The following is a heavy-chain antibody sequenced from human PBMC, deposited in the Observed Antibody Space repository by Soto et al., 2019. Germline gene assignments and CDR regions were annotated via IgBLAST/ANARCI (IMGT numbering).Heavy chain of an antibody. J-gene: IGHJ3*02. D-gene: IGHD1-7*01. CDR3: ARDDPELLRAFDI. CDR1: GFTFSSYA. V-gene: IGHV3-30-3*01. CDR2: ISYDGSNK. Sequence: PGGSLRLSCAASGFTFSSYAMHWVRQAPGKGLEWVAVISYDGSNKYYADSVKGRFTISRDNSKNTLYLQMNSLRAEDTAVYYCARDDPELLRAFDIWGQGTMVTVSS.